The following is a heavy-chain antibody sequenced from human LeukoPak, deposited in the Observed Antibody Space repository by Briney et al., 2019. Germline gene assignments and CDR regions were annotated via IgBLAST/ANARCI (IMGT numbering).Heavy chain of an antibody. V-gene: IGHV3-53*01. D-gene: IGHD4-17*01. CDR3: ARASGDYGQLDY. J-gene: IGHJ4*02. CDR2: IYSGGNT. Sequence: PGGSLRLSCAVSGVTVSTNYMSWVRQAPGEGLEWVSLIYSGGNTYYADSVKGRFTISRDNSKNTLYLQMNSLRVEDTAVYYCARASGDYGQLDYWGRGTLVTVSS. CDR1: GVTVSTNY.